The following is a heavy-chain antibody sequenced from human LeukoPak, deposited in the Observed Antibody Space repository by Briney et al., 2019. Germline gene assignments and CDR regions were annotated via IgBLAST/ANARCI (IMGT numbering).Heavy chain of an antibody. V-gene: IGHV3-13*04. D-gene: IGHD3-10*01. CDR1: GFTFSNYD. J-gene: IGHJ3*02. CDR3: ARASGGGSANYYNFAFDI. CDR2: IGPAGET. Sequence: PGGSLRLSCAASGFTFSNYDIHWVRQATGKGLEWVSVIGPAGETYYAGSVKGRFTISRENAKNSLYLQMNSLRAEDTAVYHCARASGGGSANYYNFAFDIWGQGTVVTVSS.